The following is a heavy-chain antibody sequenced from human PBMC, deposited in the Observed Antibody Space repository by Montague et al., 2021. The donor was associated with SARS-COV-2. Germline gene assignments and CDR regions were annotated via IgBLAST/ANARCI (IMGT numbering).Heavy chain of an antibody. CDR3: AKLSGDSYLHYFEY. J-gene: IGHJ4*02. CDR1: GFTFRNYA. D-gene: IGHD1-26*01. CDR2: ISGNGDPDTT. Sequence: SLRLSCATSGFTFRNYAMTWVRQAPGKGLEWVSTISGNGDPDTTYYADSVKGRFTISRDISKNTLYMQMNSLRAEDTAVYYCAKLSGDSYLHYFEYWGQGTLVTVSS. V-gene: IGHV3-23*01.